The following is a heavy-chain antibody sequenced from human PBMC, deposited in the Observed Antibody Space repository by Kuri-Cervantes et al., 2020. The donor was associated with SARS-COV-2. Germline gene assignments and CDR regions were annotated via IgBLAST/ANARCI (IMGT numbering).Heavy chain of an antibody. CDR3: AKLAGTDGYYYYYMDV. Sequence: GGSLRLSCVASGFSFSSYGMHWVRQTPGKGLEWVAFIRYDGSNKYYADSVKGRFTISRDNSKNTLYLQMNSLRAEDTAVYYCAKLAGTDGYYYYYMDVWGKGTTVTVSS. D-gene: IGHD1-1*01. J-gene: IGHJ6*03. CDR2: IRYDGSNK. V-gene: IGHV3-30*02. CDR1: GFSFSSYG.